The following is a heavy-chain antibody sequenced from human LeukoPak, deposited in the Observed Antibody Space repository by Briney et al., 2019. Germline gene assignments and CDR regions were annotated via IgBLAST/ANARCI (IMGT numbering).Heavy chain of an antibody. V-gene: IGHV3-23*01. D-gene: IGHD2-15*01. CDR1: GFTFSSYA. Sequence: GGSLRLSCAASGFTFSSYAMSWVRQAPGKGLEWVSAISGSGGSTYYADSVKGRFTISRDNSKNTLYLQMNSLRAEDTAVYYCAKDPEDIVVVVAATGFDYWGQGTLVTVSS. CDR3: AKDPEDIVVVVAATGFDY. J-gene: IGHJ4*02. CDR2: ISGSGGST.